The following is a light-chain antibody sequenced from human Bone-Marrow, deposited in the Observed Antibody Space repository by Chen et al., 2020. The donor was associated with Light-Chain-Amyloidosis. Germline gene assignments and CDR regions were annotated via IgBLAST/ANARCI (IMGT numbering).Light chain of an antibody. CDR1: SSDVGGDNH. CDR2: EVT. V-gene: IGLV2-14*01. J-gene: IGLJ1*01. CDR3: SSYTITNTLV. Sequence: QSALTLPASVSGSPAQSITISCTGTSSDVGGDNHVSWYQQHPDKAPKLMIYEVTNRPSWVPDRFSGSKSDNTASLTISGLQTEDEADYFCSSYTITNTLVFGSGTRVTVL.